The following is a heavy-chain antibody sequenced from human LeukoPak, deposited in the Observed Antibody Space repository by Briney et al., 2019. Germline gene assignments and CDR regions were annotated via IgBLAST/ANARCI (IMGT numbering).Heavy chain of an antibody. CDR2: IYYSGST. V-gene: IGHV4-59*05. CDR1: GGSISSYY. Sequence: KASETLSLTCTVSGGSISSYYWSWIRQPPGKGLEWIGSIYYSGSTYYNPSLKSRVTISVDTSKNQFSLKLSSVTAADTAVYYCARQGYYDSTLNYWGQGTLVTVSS. D-gene: IGHD3-22*01. CDR3: ARQGYYDSTLNY. J-gene: IGHJ4*02.